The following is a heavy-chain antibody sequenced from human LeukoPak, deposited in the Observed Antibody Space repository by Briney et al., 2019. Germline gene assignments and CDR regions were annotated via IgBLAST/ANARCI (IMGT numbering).Heavy chain of an antibody. CDR1: GGSISSGSYY. CDR3: ARDLGGPKAYYFDY. CDR2: IYTSGST. D-gene: IGHD3-3*01. Sequence: PSETLSLTCTVSGGSISSGSYYWSWIRQPAGKGLEWIGRIYTSGSTNYNPSLKSRVTISVDTSKNQFSLKLSSVTAADTAVYYCARDLGGPKAYYFDYWGQGTLVTVSS. V-gene: IGHV4-61*02. J-gene: IGHJ4*02.